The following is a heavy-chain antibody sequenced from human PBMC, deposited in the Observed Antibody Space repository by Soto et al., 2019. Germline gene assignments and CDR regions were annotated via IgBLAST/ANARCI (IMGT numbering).Heavy chain of an antibody. V-gene: IGHV2-5*02. CDR1: GFSLSTSGVG. J-gene: IGHJ2*01. Sequence: QITLKESGPTLVKPTQTLTLTCTFSGFSLSTSGVGVGWIRQPPGKALEWLALIYWDDDKRYSPSLKCRITNTKDTSKGHAVLTTTTMDPEDTATYYCAHRHKYVGGWYFDLRGRGAPVTVSA. CDR2: IYWDDDK. D-gene: IGHD1-26*01. CDR3: AHRHKYVGGWYFDL.